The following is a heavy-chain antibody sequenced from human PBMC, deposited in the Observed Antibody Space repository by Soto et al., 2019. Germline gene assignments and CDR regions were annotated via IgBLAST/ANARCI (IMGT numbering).Heavy chain of an antibody. V-gene: IGHV4-31*03. D-gene: IGHD3-22*01. CDR1: GFSISRGGFL. CDR2: IAYNGRT. Sequence: QVQLQESGPGLVKPSQTLSLTCNVSGFSISRGGFLWSWIRQHPGKGLEWIGFIAYNGRTSYKPSLKSRVPISADTSKNQISLELNSVTAADTTVYYCARSEVVVIRLDNWGQGTPVTVSS. CDR3: ARSEVVVIRLDN. J-gene: IGHJ4*02.